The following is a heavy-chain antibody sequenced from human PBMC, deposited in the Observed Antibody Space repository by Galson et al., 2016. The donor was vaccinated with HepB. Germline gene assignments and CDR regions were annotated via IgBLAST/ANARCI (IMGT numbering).Heavy chain of an antibody. D-gene: IGHD6-13*01. J-gene: IGHJ6*03. CDR2: TYYRSKWYN. V-gene: IGHV6-1*01. CDR3: ARDEARYNSSLNYYYYYYMDV. Sequence: CAISGDSVSSYSAAWNWIRQSPSRGLEWLGRTYYRSKWYNDYAVSVKRRITINPDTSKNQFSLQLNSVTPEDTAVYYCARDEARYNSSLNYYYYYYMDVWGKGTTVTVSS. CDR1: GDSVSSYSAA.